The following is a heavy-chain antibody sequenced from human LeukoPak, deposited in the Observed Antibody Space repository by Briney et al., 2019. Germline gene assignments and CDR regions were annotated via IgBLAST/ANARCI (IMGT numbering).Heavy chain of an antibody. Sequence: GGSLRLSCAVSGFTFSKYSMNWVRQAPGKGLEWVASASSSGNYIYYADSVKGRFTISRDSAKDSLFLQMNNLRADDTAVYYCARSRRVATQVTFYYGMDVWGQGTTVTVSS. CDR2: ASSSGNYI. CDR1: GFTFSKYS. D-gene: IGHD2-15*01. V-gene: IGHV3-21*01. CDR3: ARSRRVATQVTFYYGMDV. J-gene: IGHJ6*02.